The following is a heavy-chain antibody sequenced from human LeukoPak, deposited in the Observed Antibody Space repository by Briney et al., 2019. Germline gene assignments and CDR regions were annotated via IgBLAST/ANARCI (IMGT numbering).Heavy chain of an antibody. V-gene: IGHV1-46*01. CDR1: GYTFTSYY. D-gene: IGHD5-12*01. Sequence: ASVKVSCKASGYTFTSYYMHWVRQAPGQGLEWMGIINPSGGSTSYAQKVQGRVTMTRDMSTNTVYMELSSLRSEDTAVYYCARESVVATIVDYWGQGTLVTVSS. CDR2: INPSGGST. J-gene: IGHJ4*02. CDR3: ARESVVATIVDY.